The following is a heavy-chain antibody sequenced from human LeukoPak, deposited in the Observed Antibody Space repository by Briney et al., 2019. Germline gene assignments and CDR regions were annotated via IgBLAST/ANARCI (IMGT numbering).Heavy chain of an antibody. CDR1: GFTFSSYG. Sequence: GRSLRLSCAASGFTFSSYGMHWVRQAPGKGLEWVAVISYDGSNKYYVDSVKGRFTISRDNSKNTLYLQMNSLRAEDTAVYYCAKDYDDIVVVVAGYYYYYGMDVWGQGTTVTVSS. V-gene: IGHV3-30*18. CDR2: ISYDGSNK. J-gene: IGHJ6*02. CDR3: AKDYDDIVVVVAGYYYYYGMDV. D-gene: IGHD2-15*01.